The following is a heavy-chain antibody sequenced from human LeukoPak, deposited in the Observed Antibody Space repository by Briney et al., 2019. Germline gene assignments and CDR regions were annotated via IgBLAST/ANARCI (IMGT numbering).Heavy chain of an antibody. CDR3: ARKGVGGELGGFDY. D-gene: IGHD3-16*01. CDR1: GFTIDDYG. CDR2: INWNGGST. Sequence: GGSLRLSCATSGFTIDDYGMSWVRQVPGKGLEWVSGINWNGGSTGYADSVKGRFTISRDNAKNSLYLQMNSLRAEDTALYHCARKGVGGELGGFDYWGQGTLVTVSS. V-gene: IGHV3-20*01. J-gene: IGHJ4*02.